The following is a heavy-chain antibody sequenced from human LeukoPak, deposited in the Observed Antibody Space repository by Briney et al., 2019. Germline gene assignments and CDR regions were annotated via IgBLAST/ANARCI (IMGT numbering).Heavy chain of an antibody. Sequence: GGSLRLSCAASGFTFSSYGMNWVRQAPGKGLEWVSSITSSSSYIYYADSAKGRFTISRDNAKNSLYLQMNGLRAEDTAVYYCARSYSSSRGTFDYWGQGTLVTVSS. V-gene: IGHV3-21*01. J-gene: IGHJ4*02. D-gene: IGHD6-6*01. CDR2: ITSSSSYI. CDR3: ARSYSSSRGTFDY. CDR1: GFTFSSYG.